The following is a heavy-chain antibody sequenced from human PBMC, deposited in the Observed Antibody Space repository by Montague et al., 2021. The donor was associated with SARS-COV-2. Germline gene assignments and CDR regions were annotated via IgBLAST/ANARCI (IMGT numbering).Heavy chain of an antibody. V-gene: IGHV3-15*01. CDR2: ILPKTNGETT. CDR3: TDYASGTSWH. D-gene: IGHD3-10*01. CDR1: GFTFNNAR. Sequence: SLRLSCAGSGFTFNNARVSWVRQAPGKGLEWVGRILPKTNGETTDYAAPVRGRFTISRDDSTNTLYLQMYGLETDDTAVYYCTDYASGTSWHWGQGTLVTVSS. J-gene: IGHJ1*01.